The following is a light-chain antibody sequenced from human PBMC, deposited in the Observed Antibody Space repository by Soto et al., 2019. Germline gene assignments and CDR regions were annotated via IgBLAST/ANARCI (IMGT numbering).Light chain of an antibody. Sequence: DIQMTQSPSTLSASVGDRVTITCRASQTIDSWLAWYQQRPGKPPNLLIHDASSLERGVPSRFSGSGSGTEFTLTISSLQPDDFATYYCQQYNSYRTFGQGTKVDIK. V-gene: IGKV1-5*01. CDR1: QTIDSW. CDR3: QQYNSYRT. CDR2: DAS. J-gene: IGKJ1*01.